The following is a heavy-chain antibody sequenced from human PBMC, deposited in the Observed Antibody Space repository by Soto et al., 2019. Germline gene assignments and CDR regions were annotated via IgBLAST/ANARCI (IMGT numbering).Heavy chain of an antibody. J-gene: IGHJ4*02. D-gene: IGHD2-2*01. Sequence: SETLSLTCTVSGGSISSYYWSWIRQPPGKGLEWIGYIYYSGSTNYNPSLKSRVTISVDTSKNQFSLKLSSVTAADTAVYYCARGDVVVPAAMDYWGQGTLVTVSS. CDR1: GGSISSYY. CDR3: ARGDVVVPAAMDY. CDR2: IYYSGST. V-gene: IGHV4-59*01.